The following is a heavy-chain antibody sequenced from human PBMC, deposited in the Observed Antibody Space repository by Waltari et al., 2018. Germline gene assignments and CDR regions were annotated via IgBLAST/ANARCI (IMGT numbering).Heavy chain of an antibody. CDR2: INPNRGDT. D-gene: IGHD4-17*01. Sequence: QVHLVQSGAEVKKPGASVKVSCKASGYTFTGYYIQRVRRAPGQGLEGMGLINPNRGDTNYAQKVQCRVTLTRDTSINTAYMELSSLKSDDTAVYYCARDLGSDYGNRDYWGQGTLVTVPS. J-gene: IGHJ4*02. CDR1: GYTFTGYY. CDR3: ARDLGSDYGNRDY. V-gene: IGHV1-2*06.